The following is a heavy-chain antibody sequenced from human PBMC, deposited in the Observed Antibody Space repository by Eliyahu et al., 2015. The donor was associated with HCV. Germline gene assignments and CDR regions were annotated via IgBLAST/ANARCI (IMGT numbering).Heavy chain of an antibody. CDR1: GFXFXXXX. D-gene: IGHD3-9*01. J-gene: IGHJ4*02. Sequence: QVQLVESGGGVVQPGRSLXLSCEASGFXFXXXXMHWVRQVPGKGLEGVAIMSFDGREQYYADSVKGRFIISRDNSKNTLYLQMNSLRPEDTAVYYCAKSQGLKYFDWMGVMGDYWGQGTLVTVTS. CDR3: AKSQGLKYFDWMGVMGDY. V-gene: IGHV3-30*18. CDR2: MSFDGREQ.